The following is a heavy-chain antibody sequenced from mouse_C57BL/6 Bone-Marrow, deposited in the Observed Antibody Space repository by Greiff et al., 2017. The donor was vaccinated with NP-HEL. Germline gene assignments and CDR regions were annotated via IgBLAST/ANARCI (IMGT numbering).Heavy chain of an antibody. CDR1: GYTFTSYW. D-gene: IGHD2-5*01. CDR2: IDPSDSYT. J-gene: IGHJ2*01. CDR3: ARQGDSNYFDY. V-gene: IGHV1-69*01. Sequence: QVQLKQPGAELVMPGASVKLSCKASGYTFTSYWMHWVKQRPGQGLEWIGEIDPSDSYTNYNQKFKGKSTLTVDKSSSTAYMQLSSLTSEDSAVYYFARQGDSNYFDYWGQGTTLTVSS.